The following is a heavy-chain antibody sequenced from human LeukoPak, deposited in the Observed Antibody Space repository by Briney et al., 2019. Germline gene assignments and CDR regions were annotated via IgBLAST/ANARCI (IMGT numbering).Heavy chain of an antibody. Sequence: GGSLRLSCAASGFIFSSSDMHWVRQTPGKGLAWVAFIRPDGSAECYADSVKGRFTISRDHSKNTLYLQMNSLGAEDTAVYYCATDFGDGPWFDPWGQGTLVTVSS. CDR3: ATDFGDGPWFDP. J-gene: IGHJ5*02. CDR1: GFIFSSSD. V-gene: IGHV3-30*02. D-gene: IGHD2-21*02. CDR2: IRPDGSAE.